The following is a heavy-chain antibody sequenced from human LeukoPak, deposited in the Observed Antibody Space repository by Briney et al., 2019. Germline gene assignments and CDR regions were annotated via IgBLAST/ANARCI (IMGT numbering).Heavy chain of an antibody. Sequence: APVKVSCKASGYTFTSYAMNWVRQAPGQGLEWMGWINTNTGNPTYAQGFTGRFVFSLDTSVSTAYLQISSLKAEDTAVYYCARVLGSSWYENWFDPWGQGTLVTVSS. CDR1: GYTFTSYA. V-gene: IGHV7-4-1*02. CDR3: ARVLGSSWYENWFDP. CDR2: INTNTGNP. J-gene: IGHJ5*02. D-gene: IGHD6-13*01.